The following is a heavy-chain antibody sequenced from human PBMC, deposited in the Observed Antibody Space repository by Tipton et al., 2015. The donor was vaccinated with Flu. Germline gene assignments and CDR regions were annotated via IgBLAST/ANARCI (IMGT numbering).Heavy chain of an antibody. CDR3: ARVQRGTSSYDY. CDR1: GASISSYY. D-gene: IGHD2-2*01. J-gene: IGHJ4*02. Sequence: TLSLTCTVSGASISSYYWSWIRQPPGKGLEWIGYGYYSGITNYNPSLKSRVTISVDTSKNAFSLKLISVTAADTAVYYCARVQRGTSSYDYWGQGTLVTVSS. CDR2: GYYSGIT. V-gene: IGHV4-59*01.